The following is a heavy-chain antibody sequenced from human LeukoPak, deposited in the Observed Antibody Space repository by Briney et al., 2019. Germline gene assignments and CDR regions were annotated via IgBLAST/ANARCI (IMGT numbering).Heavy chain of an antibody. CDR2: ISYDGSNK. V-gene: IGHV3-30*03. J-gene: IGHJ6*02. CDR1: GFTFSSYG. CDR3: ARRLPYYGMDV. Sequence: GGSRRLSCAASGFTFSSYGMHWVRQAPGKGLEWVAVISYDGSNKYYADSVKGRFTISRDNSKNTLYLQMNSLRAEDTAVFYCARRLPYYGMDVWGQGTTVTVSS. D-gene: IGHD4-17*01.